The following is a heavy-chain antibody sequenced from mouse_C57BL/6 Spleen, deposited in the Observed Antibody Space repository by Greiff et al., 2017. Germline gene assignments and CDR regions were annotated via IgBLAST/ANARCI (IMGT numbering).Heavy chain of an antibody. CDR3: ARVASYYGNYEYFDG. J-gene: IGHJ1*03. Sequence: QVQLQQPGAELVKPGASVKMSCKASGYTFTSYWITWVKQRPGQGLEWIGDIYPGSGSTNYNEKFKGKATLTVDTSSSTAYMQLSSLTSEDSAVYYCARVASYYGNYEYFDGWGTGTTVTVSS. CDR1: GYTFTSYW. V-gene: IGHV1-55*01. CDR2: IYPGSGST. D-gene: IGHD2-1*01.